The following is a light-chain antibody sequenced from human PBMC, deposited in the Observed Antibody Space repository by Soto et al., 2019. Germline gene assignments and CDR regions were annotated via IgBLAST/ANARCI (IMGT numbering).Light chain of an antibody. CDR2: GAS. V-gene: IGKV3D-15*01. J-gene: IGKJ4*01. Sequence: EIVMTQSPATLSVSPGERVTLSCRASQTVRNNLAWYQQSPGQAPRLLIYGASGRVTGIPARFSGSGSGTEYTLTISSLQSEDFAVYYCQQYNDWPLSFGGGTKVEIK. CDR1: QTVRNN. CDR3: QQYNDWPLS.